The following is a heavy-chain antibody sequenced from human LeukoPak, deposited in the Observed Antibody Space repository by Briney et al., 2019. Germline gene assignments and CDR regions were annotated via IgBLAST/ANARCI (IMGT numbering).Heavy chain of an antibody. D-gene: IGHD6-25*01. CDR3: ARGGGFSSYSY. CDR2: IYSGGNT. Sequence: GGSLRLSSTASGFTVRSSYMSWVRQAPGKEPEWVAIIYSGGNTYYAASVKGRFTISRDDSKNTLLLQMDTLRAEDTAVYYCARGGGFSSYSYWGQGTLVTVSS. V-gene: IGHV3-53*01. J-gene: IGHJ4*02. CDR1: GFTVRSSY.